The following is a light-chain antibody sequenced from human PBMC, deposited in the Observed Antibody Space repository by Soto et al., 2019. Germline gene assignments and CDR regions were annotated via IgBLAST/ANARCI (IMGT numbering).Light chain of an antibody. CDR3: QQHSHWPPWT. Sequence: EVVLTQSPATLSLSPGERATLSCRASQNVRTFLDWYQQKPGQAPRLLIYAASNRATGIPDRFSGSGSGTDFTRTISSLEPEDFAVYYCQQHSHWPPWTFGQGTRVEIQ. J-gene: IGKJ1*01. V-gene: IGKV3-11*01. CDR2: AAS. CDR1: QNVRTF.